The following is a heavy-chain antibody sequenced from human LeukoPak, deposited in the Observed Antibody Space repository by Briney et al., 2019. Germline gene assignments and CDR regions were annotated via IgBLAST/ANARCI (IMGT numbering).Heavy chain of an antibody. CDR1: GYTFTGYY. Sequence: ASVKVSCKASGYTFTGYYMHWVRQAPGQGLEWMGRINPNSGGTSYAQKFQGRVTMTRDTSTSTVYMELSSLRSEDTAVYYCARGGYGDYVFDYWGQGTLVTVSS. V-gene: IGHV1-2*06. CDR3: ARGGYGDYVFDY. J-gene: IGHJ4*02. D-gene: IGHD4-17*01. CDR2: INPNSGGT.